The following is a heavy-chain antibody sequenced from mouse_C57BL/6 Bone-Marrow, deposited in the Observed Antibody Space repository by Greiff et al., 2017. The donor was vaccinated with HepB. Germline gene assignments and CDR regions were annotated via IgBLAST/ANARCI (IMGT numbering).Heavy chain of an antibody. CDR1: GFTFSDYG. D-gene: IGHD2-3*01. CDR2: ICSGSSTI. CDR3: ARGDGYYVWYFDV. V-gene: IGHV5-17*01. Sequence: EVQLKESGGGLVKPGGSLKLSCAASGFTFSDYGMHWVRQAPEKGLEWVAYICSGSSTIYYADTVKGRFTISRDNAKNTLFLQMTSLRSEDTAMYYCARGDGYYVWYFDVWGTGTTVTVSS. J-gene: IGHJ1*03.